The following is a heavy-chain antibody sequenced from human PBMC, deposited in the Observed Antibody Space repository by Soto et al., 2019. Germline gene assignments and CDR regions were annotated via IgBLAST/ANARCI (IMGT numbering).Heavy chain of an antibody. D-gene: IGHD5-12*01. CDR2: INHSGST. V-gene: IGHV4-34*01. Sequence: SETLSLTCAVYGGSFSGYYWSWIRQPPGKGLEWIGEINHSGSTNYNPSLKSRVTISVDTSKNQFSLKLSSVTAADTAVYYCARGVDELDYWGQGTLVTVSS. J-gene: IGHJ4*02. CDR1: GGSFSGYY. CDR3: ARGVDELDY.